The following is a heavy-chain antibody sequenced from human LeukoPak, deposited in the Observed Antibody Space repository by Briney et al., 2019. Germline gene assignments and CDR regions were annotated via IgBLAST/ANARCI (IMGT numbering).Heavy chain of an antibody. CDR2: IYTSGST. CDR1: GGSISSGSYY. D-gene: IGHD3-3*01. V-gene: IGHV4-61*02. CDR3: ARETNFDFWSGYYTDYFDY. J-gene: IGHJ4*02. Sequence: SQTLSLTCTVSGGSISSGSYYWRWIRQPAGKGLEWIGRIYTSGSTNYNPSLKSRVTISVDTSKNQFSLKLSSVTAADTAVYYCARETNFDFWSGYYTDYFDYWGQGTLVTVSS.